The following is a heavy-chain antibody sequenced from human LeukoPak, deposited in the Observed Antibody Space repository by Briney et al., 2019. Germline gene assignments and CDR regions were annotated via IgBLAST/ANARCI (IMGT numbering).Heavy chain of an antibody. CDR3: ARGHYYDSSGYYTSARRTFDY. J-gene: IGHJ4*02. Sequence: PSETLSLTCTVSGGSISSYYWSWIRQPPGKGLEWIGYIYYSGSTNYNPSLKSRVTISVDTSKNPCSLKLSSMTAADTAVYYCARGHYYDSSGYYTSARRTFDYWGQGTLVTVSS. D-gene: IGHD3-22*01. CDR2: IYYSGST. V-gene: IGHV4-59*01. CDR1: GGSISSYY.